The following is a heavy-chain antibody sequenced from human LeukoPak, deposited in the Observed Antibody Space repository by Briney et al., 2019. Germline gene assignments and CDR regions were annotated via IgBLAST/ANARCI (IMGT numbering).Heavy chain of an antibody. J-gene: IGHJ4*02. V-gene: IGHV4-34*01. D-gene: IGHD1-26*01. Sequence: ASETLSLTCAVYGGSFSGYYWSWIRQPPGKGLEWIGEINHSGSTNYNPSLKSRVTISVDTSKNQFSLKLSSVTAADTAVYCCARGHLRWELLPDYWGQGTLVTVSS. CDR1: GGSFSGYY. CDR2: INHSGST. CDR3: ARGHLRWELLPDY.